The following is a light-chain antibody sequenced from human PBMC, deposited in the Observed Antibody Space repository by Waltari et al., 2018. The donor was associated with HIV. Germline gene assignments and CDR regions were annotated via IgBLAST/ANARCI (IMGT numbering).Light chain of an antibody. CDR2: AAS. Sequence: DIQMTQSPSSLSASIGDRIVITCRASQPNSVYLNWYQQKPGRAPTLLIYAASTLESGVPPRFSGSGSGTDFTLTINNLQPEDFATYFCQQGYSGLTFGPGTKVDV. CDR1: QPNSVY. J-gene: IGKJ3*01. CDR3: QQGYSGLT. V-gene: IGKV1-39*01.